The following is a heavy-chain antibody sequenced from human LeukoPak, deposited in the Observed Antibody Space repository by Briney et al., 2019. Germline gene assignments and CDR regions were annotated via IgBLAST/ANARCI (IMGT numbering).Heavy chain of an antibody. CDR3: ARDWLSKYYFDY. CDR2: ISYDGSNK. Sequence: GRSLRLSCAASGFTFSSYAMHWVRQAPGKGLEWVAVISYDGSNKYYADSVKGRFTIPRDNSKNTLYLQMNSLRAEDTAVYYCARDWLSKYYFDYWGQGTLVTVSS. D-gene: IGHD6-19*01. V-gene: IGHV3-30-3*01. CDR1: GFTFSSYA. J-gene: IGHJ4*02.